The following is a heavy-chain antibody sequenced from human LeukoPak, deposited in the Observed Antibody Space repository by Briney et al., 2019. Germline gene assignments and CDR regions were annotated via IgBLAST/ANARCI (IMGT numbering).Heavy chain of an antibody. CDR2: IYTSGST. CDR3: ARDSTTGTTGEFDY. J-gene: IGHJ4*02. V-gene: IGHV4-4*07. CDR1: GGSISSYY. Sequence: SETLSLTCIVSGGSISSYYWSWLRQPAGKGLDWIGRIYTSGSTNYNPSLKRRVTMSVDTSKNQFSLKLSSVTAADTAVYYCARDSTTGTTGEFDYWGQGTLVTVSS. D-gene: IGHD1-1*01.